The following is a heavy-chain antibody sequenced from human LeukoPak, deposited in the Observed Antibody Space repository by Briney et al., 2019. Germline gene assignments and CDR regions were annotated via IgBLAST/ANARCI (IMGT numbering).Heavy chain of an antibody. D-gene: IGHD5-24*01. V-gene: IGHV3-23*01. CDR3: AKAPLDGYNFDY. CDR2: ISGSGGST. J-gene: IGHJ4*02. CDR1: GFTVSSNY. Sequence: GGSLRLSCAASGFTVSSNYMSWVRQAPGKGLEWVSAISGSGGSTYYADSVKGRFTISRDNSKNTLYLQMNSLRAEDTAVYYCAKAPLDGYNFDYWGQGTLVTVSS.